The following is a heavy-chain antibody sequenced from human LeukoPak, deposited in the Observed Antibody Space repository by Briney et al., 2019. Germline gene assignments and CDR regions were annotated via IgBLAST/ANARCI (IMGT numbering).Heavy chain of an antibody. D-gene: IGHD3-22*01. CDR3: VKGSEAYCDSKSDY. Sequence: PGGSLRLSCAASGFTFSSYAMHWVRQAPGKGLEHVSSISSNGGSMYYADSLRGRFTISRDNSKNTLYLQMSSLRAEDTAVYYCVKGSEAYCDSKSDYWGQGTLVTVSS. CDR1: GFTFSSYA. J-gene: IGHJ4*02. V-gene: IGHV3-64D*09. CDR2: ISSNGGSM.